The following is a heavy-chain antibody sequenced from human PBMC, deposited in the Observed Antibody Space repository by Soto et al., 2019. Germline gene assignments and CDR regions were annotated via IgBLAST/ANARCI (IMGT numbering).Heavy chain of an antibody. V-gene: IGHV1-18*01. CDR1: GYTFTTYG. D-gene: IGHD6-19*01. CDR2: ISAYNGNT. CDR3: ARAPQVAVAGTVDL. J-gene: IGHJ5*02. Sequence: ASVKVSCNASGYTFTTYGVSWVRQAPGQGLEWMGWISAYNGNTNYAQRLQGRVTLTTDISTSTAYMELRSLRSDDTAVYYCARAPQVAVAGTVDLWGQGTLVTVSS.